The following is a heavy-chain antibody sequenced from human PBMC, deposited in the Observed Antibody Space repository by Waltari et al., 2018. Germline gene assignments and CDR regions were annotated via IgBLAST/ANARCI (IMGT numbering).Heavy chain of an antibody. CDR2: IKHSVST. D-gene: IGHD3-22*01. Sequence: PGKGREWIGEIKHSVSTNYNPSLKSRVTISVDTSKNQFSLKLSSVTAADTAVYYCARALIVGYYYYGMDVWGQGTTVTVSS. J-gene: IGHJ6*02. CDR3: ARALIVGYYYYGMDV. V-gene: IGHV4-34*01.